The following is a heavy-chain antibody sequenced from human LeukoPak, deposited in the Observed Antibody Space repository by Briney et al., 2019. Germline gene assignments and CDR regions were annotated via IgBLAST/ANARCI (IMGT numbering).Heavy chain of an antibody. CDR1: GGSITGYY. CDR2: IYYSGNT. CDR3: ARRNRMATIFGEAFDY. V-gene: IGHV4-59*01. D-gene: IGHD5-24*01. J-gene: IGHJ4*02. Sequence: SETLSLTCTVSGGSITGYYWSWIRQPPGKGLEWIGYIYYSGNTNYNPSLKSRVTISVDTSKNQFSLKLSSVTAADTAVYYCARRNRMATIFGEAFDYWGQGTLVTVSS.